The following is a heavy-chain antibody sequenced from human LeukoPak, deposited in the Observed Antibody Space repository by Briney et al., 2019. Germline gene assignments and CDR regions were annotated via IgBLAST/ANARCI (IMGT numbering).Heavy chain of an antibody. CDR3: ARGGGYCSGGSCYGNDY. J-gene: IGHJ4*02. V-gene: IGHV4-59*01. D-gene: IGHD2-15*01. Sequence: SETLSLTCTVSGGSISSYYWSWIRQPPAKGLEWIGYIYYSGSTNYNPSLKSRVTISVDTSKNQFSLKLSSVTAADTAVYYCARGGGYCSGGSCYGNDYWGQGTLATVSS. CDR1: GGSISSYY. CDR2: IYYSGST.